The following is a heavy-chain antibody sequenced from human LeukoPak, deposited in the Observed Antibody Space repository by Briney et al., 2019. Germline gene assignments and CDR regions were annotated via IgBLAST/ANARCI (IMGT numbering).Heavy chain of an antibody. Sequence: GGSLRLSCAASGFTVSSNYMSWVRQAPGKGLEWASVIYSGGSTYYADSVKGQFTISRDNSKNTLYLQMSSLRAEDTAVYYCARDNGYGDYFDYWGQGTLVTVSS. CDR2: IYSGGST. D-gene: IGHD4-17*01. J-gene: IGHJ4*02. CDR1: GFTVSSNY. CDR3: ARDNGYGDYFDY. V-gene: IGHV3-53*01.